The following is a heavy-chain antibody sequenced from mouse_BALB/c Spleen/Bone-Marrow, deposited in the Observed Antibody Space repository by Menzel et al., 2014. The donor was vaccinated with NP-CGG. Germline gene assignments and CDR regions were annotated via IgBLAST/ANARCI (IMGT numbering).Heavy chain of an antibody. CDR2: IHPNSGNT. Sequence: VQLQQSGSVLVRPGASVKLSCKASGYTFTSSWMHWAEQRPGQGLEWIGEIHPNSGNTNYSEKFKGKATLTVDTSSSTAYVDLSSLTSEDSAVYYCARGATALDYWGQGTTPTVSS. D-gene: IGHD1-2*01. V-gene: IGHV1S130*01. J-gene: IGHJ2*01. CDR3: ARGATALDY. CDR1: GYTFTSSW.